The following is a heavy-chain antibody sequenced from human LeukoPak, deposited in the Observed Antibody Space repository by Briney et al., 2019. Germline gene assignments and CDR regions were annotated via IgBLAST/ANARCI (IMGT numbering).Heavy chain of an antibody. CDR2: ISGYKGNT. Sequence: ASVKVSCKASGYTFSTYGISWVRQAPGQGLEWMGWISGYKGNTYYAQKLQGRVTMTTDTSTSTAYMELRSLGSDDTAIYYCARDLYYYGSGSYYDVFDVWGQGTMVTVSS. J-gene: IGHJ3*01. CDR1: GYTFSTYG. CDR3: ARDLYYYGSGSYYDVFDV. D-gene: IGHD3-10*01. V-gene: IGHV1-18*01.